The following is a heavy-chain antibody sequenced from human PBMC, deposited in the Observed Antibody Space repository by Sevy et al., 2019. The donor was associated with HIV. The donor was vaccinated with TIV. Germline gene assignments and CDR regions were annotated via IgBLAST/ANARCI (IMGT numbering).Heavy chain of an antibody. Sequence: GGSLRLSCAASGFSFNNHWMRWVRQAPEKGLEWVANIKHDGSEKYYADSLEGRFAVSRDNAKNSLFLKINSLRVEDTAVYFCARLPTGLQSFNYLLSTYFDSWGQGTLVTVSS. V-gene: IGHV3-7*01. CDR2: IKHDGSEK. CDR3: ARLPTGLQSFNYLLSTYFDS. CDR1: GFSFNNHW. D-gene: IGHD3-9*01. J-gene: IGHJ4*02.